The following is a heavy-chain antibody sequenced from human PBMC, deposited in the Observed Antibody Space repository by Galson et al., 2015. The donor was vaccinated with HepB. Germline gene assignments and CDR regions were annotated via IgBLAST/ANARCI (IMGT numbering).Heavy chain of an antibody. CDR2: ISGSGGST. CDR1: GFTFSSYA. Sequence: SLRLSCAASGFTFSSYAMSWVRQAPGKGLEWVSAISGSGGSTYYADSVKGRFTISRDNSKNTLYLQMNSLRAEDTAVYYCAKVLAGFVVVPAAFDYWGQGTLVTVSS. V-gene: IGHV3-23*01. J-gene: IGHJ4*02. D-gene: IGHD2-2*01. CDR3: AKVLAGFVVVPAAFDY.